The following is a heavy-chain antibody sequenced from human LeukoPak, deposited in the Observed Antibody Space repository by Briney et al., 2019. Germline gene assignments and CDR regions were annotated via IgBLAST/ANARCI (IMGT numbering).Heavy chain of an antibody. CDR1: GYTFTGYY. CDR2: INPNSGGT. V-gene: IGHV1-2*02. J-gene: IGHJ4*02. D-gene: IGHD4-17*01. CDR3: ARDGEVVYGAYEVNGEEDY. Sequence: ASVKVSCKASGYTFTGYYMHWVRQAPGQGLEWMGWINPNSGGTNYAQKFQGRVTMTRDTSISTAYMELSRLRSDDTAVYYCARDGEVVYGAYEVNGEEDYWGQGTLVTVCS.